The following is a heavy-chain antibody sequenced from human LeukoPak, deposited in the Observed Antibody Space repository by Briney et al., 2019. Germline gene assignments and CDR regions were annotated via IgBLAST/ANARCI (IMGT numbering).Heavy chain of an antibody. Sequence: PGGSLRLSCAASGFTFGDYAMHWVRQAPGKGLEWVSGISWNSGSIGYADSVKGRFTISRDNAKNSLYLEMNSLSVEDTATYYCIRDFRSADLWGQGTLVTVTS. CDR2: ISWNSGSI. J-gene: IGHJ5*02. V-gene: IGHV3-9*01. CDR1: GFTFGDYA. CDR3: IRDFRSADL.